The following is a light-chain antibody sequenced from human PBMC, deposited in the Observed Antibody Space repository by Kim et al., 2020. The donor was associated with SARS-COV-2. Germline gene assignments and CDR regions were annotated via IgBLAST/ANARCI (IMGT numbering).Light chain of an antibody. CDR3: QQYGSSPWT. V-gene: IGKV3-20*01. CDR2: GAS. Sequence: SPGEGAPLPCRASQSVSSSYLAWYQQNPGLAPRLLIYGASSRATGIPDRFSRSGSETDFTLTISRLEPEDCAVYYCQQYGSSPWTFGQGTKVDIK. CDR1: QSVSSSY. J-gene: IGKJ1*01.